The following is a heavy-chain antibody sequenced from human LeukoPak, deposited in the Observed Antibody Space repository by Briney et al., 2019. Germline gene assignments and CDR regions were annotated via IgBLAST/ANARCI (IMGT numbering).Heavy chain of an antibody. J-gene: IGHJ4*02. D-gene: IGHD3-22*01. V-gene: IGHV1-46*02. Sequence: ASVKVSCKASGYNFNGYYIHWVRQAPGQGLEWMGVINPSGGSTTSAQKFQGRVTMTRDTSTSTVYMELRSLRSEDTAVYYCARGPGPADDGGGYCFDYWGQGTLVTVSS. CDR3: ARGPGPADDGGGYCFDY. CDR2: INPSGGST. CDR1: GYNFNGYY.